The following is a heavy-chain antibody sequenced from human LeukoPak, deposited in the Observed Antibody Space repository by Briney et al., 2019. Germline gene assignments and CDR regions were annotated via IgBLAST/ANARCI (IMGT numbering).Heavy chain of an antibody. D-gene: IGHD3-22*01. V-gene: IGHV1-69*13. CDR2: IIPIFGTA. CDR3: AQYYEGGGNDY. Sequence: RASVKVSCKASGGTFSSYAISWVRQAPGQGLEWMGGIIPIFGTANYAQKFQGRVTITVDESTSTAYMELSSLRSEDTAVYYCAQYYEGGGNDYWGQGTLVTVSS. J-gene: IGHJ4*02. CDR1: GGTFSSYA.